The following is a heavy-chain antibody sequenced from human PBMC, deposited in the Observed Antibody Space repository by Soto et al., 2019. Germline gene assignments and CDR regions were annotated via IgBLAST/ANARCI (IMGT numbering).Heavy chain of an antibody. J-gene: IGHJ6*02. Sequence: PGGSLRLSCAASGFTFSSYWMHWVRQAPGKGLVWVSRINSDGSSTSYAGSVKGRFTISRDNAKNTLYLQMNSLRAEDTAVYYCARELVVVAATEFQYYYYGMDVWGQGTTVTVSS. CDR2: INSDGSST. V-gene: IGHV3-74*01. CDR1: GFTFSSYW. CDR3: ARELVVVAATEFQYYYYGMDV. D-gene: IGHD2-15*01.